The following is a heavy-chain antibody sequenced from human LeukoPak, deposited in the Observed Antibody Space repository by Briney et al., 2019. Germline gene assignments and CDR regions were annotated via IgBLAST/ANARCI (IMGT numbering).Heavy chain of an antibody. J-gene: IGHJ6*02. CDR1: RYTFSGNY. CDR2: INPNSGGT. V-gene: IGHV1-2*02. D-gene: IGHD2-2*01. Sequence: ASVKVSCKASRYTFSGNYIQWVRQAPGQGLEWMGWINPNSGGTNYAQNFQGRVTMTRDTSISTAYMELSRLTSDDTAVYYCARDHCVTTGCYEDYYYGLDVWGQGTTVTVSS. CDR3: ARDHCVTTGCYEDYYYGLDV.